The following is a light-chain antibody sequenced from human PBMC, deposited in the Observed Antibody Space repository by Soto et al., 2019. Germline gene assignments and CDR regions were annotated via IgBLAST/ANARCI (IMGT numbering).Light chain of an antibody. Sequence: DIQMTQSPSTLSASVGDRVTITCRASQSFPSSLAWYQQRPGKAPELLIYDASSLESGVPSRFSGSGSGTEFTLTISSLQPDDFATYYCQQHETYPLTFGGGTKVDIK. J-gene: IGKJ4*01. V-gene: IGKV1-5*01. CDR1: QSFPSS. CDR3: QQHETYPLT. CDR2: DAS.